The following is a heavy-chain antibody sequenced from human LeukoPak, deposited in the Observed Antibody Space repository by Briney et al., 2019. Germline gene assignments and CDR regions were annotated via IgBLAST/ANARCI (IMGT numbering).Heavy chain of an antibody. V-gene: IGHV1-18*01. D-gene: IGHD2-2*01. J-gene: IGHJ6*04. CDR2: ISAYNGNT. Sequence: ASVKVSCKASGYTFTSYDINWVRQATGQGLEWMGWISAYNGNTNYAQKVQGRVTMTTDTSTSTAYMEVRSLRSDDTAVYHCARDCRSTNCYEIMDVWGKGTTVTVSS. CDR1: GYTFTSYD. CDR3: ARDCRSTNCYEIMDV.